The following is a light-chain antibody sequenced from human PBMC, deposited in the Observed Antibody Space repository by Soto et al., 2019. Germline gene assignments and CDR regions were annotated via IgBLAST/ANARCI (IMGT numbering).Light chain of an antibody. V-gene: IGKV1-5*01. CDR1: QGISSW. CDR2: DAS. CDR3: QQYNSYSPT. Sequence: DIEMTQTPSFVSASLGDRVTITCRASQGISSWLAWYQQKPGKAPKLLIYDASSLESGVPSRFSGSGSGTEFTLTISSLQPDDFATYYCQQYNSYSPTFGQGTKVDIK. J-gene: IGKJ1*01.